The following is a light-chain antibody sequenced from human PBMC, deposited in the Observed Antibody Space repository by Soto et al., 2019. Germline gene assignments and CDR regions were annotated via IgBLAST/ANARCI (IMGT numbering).Light chain of an antibody. CDR3: QQYDYSPMFT. J-gene: IGKJ3*01. CDR1: QSIRSNS. Sequence: EIVLTQSPGTLSLCPGESATISCRASQSIRSNSFAWYQQNPGQAPSLLIYGASSRATGIPDRFSGSGSGSDFTLTISRLEPEDFAVYYCQQYDYSPMFTFGPGTKVDI. CDR2: GAS. V-gene: IGKV3-20*01.